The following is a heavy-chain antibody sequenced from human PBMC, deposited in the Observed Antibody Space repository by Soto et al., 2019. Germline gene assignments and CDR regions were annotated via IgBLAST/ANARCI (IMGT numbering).Heavy chain of an antibody. CDR2: IYNTGDT. V-gene: IGHV4-59*01. Sequence: SETLSLTCTVSGGSISTYYWSWIRQPPGKGLEWIGYIYNTGDTDYNPSLKSRVTISVDTSKNEVSLRLGSVTAADTAVYYCARDFGVIVNEFYYYAMDVWGQGTTVTVSS. CDR3: ARDFGVIVNEFYYYAMDV. D-gene: IGHD2-21*01. J-gene: IGHJ6*02. CDR1: GGSISTYY.